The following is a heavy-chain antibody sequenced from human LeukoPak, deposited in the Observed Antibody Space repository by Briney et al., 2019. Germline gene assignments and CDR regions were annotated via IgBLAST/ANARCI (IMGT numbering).Heavy chain of an antibody. CDR1: GGSISSYY. Sequence: SETLSLTCTVSGGSISSYYWSWIRQPPGKGLEWIGYIYYGGSTYYNPSLKSRVTISVDTSKNQFSLKLSSVTAADTAVYYCARDLYDSSGYDYHYYGMDVWGQGTTVTVSS. D-gene: IGHD3-22*01. V-gene: IGHV4-30-4*08. CDR2: IYYGGST. J-gene: IGHJ6*02. CDR3: ARDLYDSSGYDYHYYGMDV.